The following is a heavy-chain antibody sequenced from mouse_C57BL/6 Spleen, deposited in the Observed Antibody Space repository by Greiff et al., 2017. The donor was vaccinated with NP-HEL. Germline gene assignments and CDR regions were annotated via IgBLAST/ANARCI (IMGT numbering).Heavy chain of an antibody. D-gene: IGHD1-1*01. CDR1: GYTFTSYW. V-gene: IGHV1-59*01. J-gene: IGHJ2*01. CDR2: IDPSDSYT. Sequence: QVQLQQPGAELVRPGTSVKLSCKASGYTFTSYWMHWVKQRPGQGLEWIGVIDPSDSYTNYNQKFKGKATLTVDTSSSTAYMQLSSLTSEDSAVYYCARGTTVVAMYYFDYWGQGTTLTVSS. CDR3: ARGTTVVAMYYFDY.